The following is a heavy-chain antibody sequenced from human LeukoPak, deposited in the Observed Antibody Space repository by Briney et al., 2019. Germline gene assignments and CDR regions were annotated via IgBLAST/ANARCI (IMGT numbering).Heavy chain of an antibody. V-gene: IGHV4-31*03. Sequence: SETLSLTCTVSDDSISSVGYYWTWIRQYPGKGLEWIGDIHYSGNTYYNPSLKSRVTISVDTSKNHFSLRLSSVTAADTAVYYCASGNGYYYRYFDYWGQGTLVTVSS. CDR1: DDSISSVGYY. J-gene: IGHJ4*02. CDR3: ASGNGYYYRYFDY. D-gene: IGHD3-22*01. CDR2: IHYSGNT.